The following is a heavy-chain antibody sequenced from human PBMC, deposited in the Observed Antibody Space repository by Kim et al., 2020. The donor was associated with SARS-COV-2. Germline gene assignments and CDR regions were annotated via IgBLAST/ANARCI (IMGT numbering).Heavy chain of an antibody. D-gene: IGHD6-13*01. V-gene: IGHV3-21*01. Sequence: GGSLRLSCAASGFTFSSYSMNWVRQAPGKGLEWVSSISSSSSYIYYADSVKGRFTISRDNAKNALYLQMNSLRAEDTAVYYCARCDMLLAADSYGMDVWGQGTTVTVSS. CDR2: ISSSSSYI. J-gene: IGHJ6*02. CDR3: ARCDMLLAADSYGMDV. CDR1: GFTFSSYS.